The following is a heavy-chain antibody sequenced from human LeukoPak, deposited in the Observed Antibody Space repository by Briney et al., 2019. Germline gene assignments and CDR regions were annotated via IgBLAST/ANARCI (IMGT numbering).Heavy chain of an antibody. CDR2: IYSGGST. CDR3: ARLSYGDSGAYYFDY. V-gene: IGHV3-66*04. J-gene: IGHJ4*02. Sequence: PGGSLRLSCAASGFTVSSNYMSWVRQAPGKGLEWVSVIYSGGSTYYADSVKGRFTISRDNSKNTLYLQMNSLRAEDTAVYYCARLSYGDSGAYYFDYWGQGTLVTVSS. D-gene: IGHD4-17*01. CDR1: GFTVSSNY.